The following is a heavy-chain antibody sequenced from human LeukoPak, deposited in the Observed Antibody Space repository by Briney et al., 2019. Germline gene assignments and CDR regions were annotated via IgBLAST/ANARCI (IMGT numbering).Heavy chain of an antibody. CDR1: GYTFTSYA. D-gene: IGHD1-1*01. CDR3: ATRRLVA. V-gene: IGHV1-3*01. CDR2: INAGNGNT. Sequence: ASVNVSCKASGYTFTSYAMHWVRQAPGQRLEWMGWINAGNGNTKYSQKFQGRVTMTEDTSTDTAYMELSSLRSEDTAVYYCATRRLVAWGQGTLVTVSS. J-gene: IGHJ4*02.